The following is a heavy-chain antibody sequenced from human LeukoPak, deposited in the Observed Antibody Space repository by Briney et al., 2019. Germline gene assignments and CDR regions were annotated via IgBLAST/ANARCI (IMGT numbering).Heavy chain of an antibody. CDR1: GFTFNSYW. Sequence: GGSLRLSCAASGFTFNSYWMTWVRQAPGKGLEWVANIKQDGSERLYVDSVKGRFAISRDNAKNSLYLQMNSLRVEDTAVYYCANIRGGWGQGTLVTVSS. CDR2: IKQDGSER. CDR3: ANIRGG. D-gene: IGHD3-16*01. V-gene: IGHV3-7*03. J-gene: IGHJ4*02.